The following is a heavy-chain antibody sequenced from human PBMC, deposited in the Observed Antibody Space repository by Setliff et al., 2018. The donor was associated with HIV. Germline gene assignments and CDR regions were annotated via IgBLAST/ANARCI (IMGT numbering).Heavy chain of an antibody. CDR3: ASEYSNFWSGGFDY. D-gene: IGHD3-3*01. J-gene: IGHJ4*02. CDR2: ISYSGST. CDR1: GGSIKSGDYY. Sequence: SETLSLTCSVSGGSIKSGDYYWSWVRQRPGKGLEWIGYISYSGSTYSDPSLKSRVNISMDTSQNRFSLTLNSVTAADTAVYYCASEYSNFWSGGFDYWAQGTPVTVSS. V-gene: IGHV4-31*03.